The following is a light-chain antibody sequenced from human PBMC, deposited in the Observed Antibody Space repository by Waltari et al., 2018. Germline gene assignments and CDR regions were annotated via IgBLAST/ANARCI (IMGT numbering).Light chain of an antibody. CDR1: QSIGNW. CDR3: QHYSSFPET. V-gene: IGKV1-5*03. J-gene: IGKJ1*01. CDR2: KAS. Sequence: DIQMTQSPSTLSASVGDRVTITCRASQSIGNWLAWYQNTPGKAPNLLISKASSLESGVPSRFSGSGSGTEFTLTISSLQPDDCATYYCQHYSSFPETFGQGTKVEIK.